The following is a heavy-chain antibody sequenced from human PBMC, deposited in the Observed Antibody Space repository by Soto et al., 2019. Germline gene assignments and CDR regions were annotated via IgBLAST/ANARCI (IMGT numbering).Heavy chain of an antibody. Sequence: ASVKVSCKASGDTFTGYYMHWVRQAPGQGLEWMGWINPNSGGTNYAQKLQSRVTMTRDTSISTAYMELSRLRSDDTAVYYCAREPTYYYDPHRLDYWGQGTLVTVSS. V-gene: IGHV1-2*02. D-gene: IGHD3-22*01. J-gene: IGHJ4*02. CDR2: INPNSGGT. CDR3: AREPTYYYDPHRLDY. CDR1: GDTFTGYY.